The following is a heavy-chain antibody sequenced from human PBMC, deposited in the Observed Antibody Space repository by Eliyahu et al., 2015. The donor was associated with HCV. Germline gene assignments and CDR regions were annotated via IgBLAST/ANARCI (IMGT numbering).Heavy chain of an antibody. CDR2: ISTSGTT. CDR3: ARQKVLFGEFSFWGSDYGMDV. V-gene: IGHV4-4*07. Sequence: ESGPGLVKPSETLSLTCTVSGASISSYYWSWIRQPAGKGLEWIGRISTSGTTNYNPSLKSRVTMSVDTSKNQFYLKVTSLTAADTAVYYCARQKVLFGEFSFWGSDYGMDVWGQGSSVTVSS. CDR1: GASISSYY. J-gene: IGHJ6*02. D-gene: IGHD3-10*01.